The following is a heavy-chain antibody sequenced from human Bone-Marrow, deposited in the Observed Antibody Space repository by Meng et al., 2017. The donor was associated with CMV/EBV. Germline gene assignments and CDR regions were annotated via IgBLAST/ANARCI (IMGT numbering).Heavy chain of an antibody. CDR2: VNNDGSST. Sequence: GPLRLSCAASGFRFTTYWMFWVRQAPGKGLVWVSYVNNDGSSTNYADSVKGRFTISRDHARSTVYLQMNSLRAEDTAVYYCARGYPNYYYGMDVWGQGTTVTVSS. J-gene: IGHJ6*02. CDR1: GFRFTTYW. CDR3: ARGYPNYYYGMDV. D-gene: IGHD2-2*02. V-gene: IGHV3-74*01.